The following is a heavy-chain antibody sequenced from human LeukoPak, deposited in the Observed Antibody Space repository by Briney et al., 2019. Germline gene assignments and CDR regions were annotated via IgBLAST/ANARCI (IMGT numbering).Heavy chain of an antibody. CDR1: GFTFSSYA. J-gene: IGHJ4*02. CDR2: ISGSGGST. Sequence: QPGGSLRPSCAASGFTFSSYAMSWVRQAPGKGLEWVSAISGSGGSTYYADSVKGRFTISRDNSKNTLYLQMNSLRAEDTAVYYCAKDLQWLVTYYFDYWGQGTLVTVSS. V-gene: IGHV3-23*01. D-gene: IGHD6-19*01. CDR3: AKDLQWLVTYYFDY.